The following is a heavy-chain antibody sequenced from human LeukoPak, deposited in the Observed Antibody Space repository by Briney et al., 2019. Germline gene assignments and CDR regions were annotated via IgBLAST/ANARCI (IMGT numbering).Heavy chain of an antibody. Sequence: GGSLRLSCAASGFTFSSYSMNWVRQAPGKGLEWVSSISSSSSYIYYADSVKGRFTISRDNAKNSLYLQMNSLRAEDTAVYYCAGITYYYDSSGYRLERPFDYWGQGTLVTVSS. J-gene: IGHJ4*02. CDR2: ISSSSSYI. V-gene: IGHV3-21*01. CDR1: GFTFSSYS. CDR3: AGITYYYDSSGYRLERPFDY. D-gene: IGHD3-22*01.